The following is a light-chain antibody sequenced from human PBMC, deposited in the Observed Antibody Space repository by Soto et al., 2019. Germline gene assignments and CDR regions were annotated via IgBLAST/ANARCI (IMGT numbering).Light chain of an antibody. Sequence: QSVLTQPPSVSGAPGQRVTISCTGNNSNIGAGYNVHWYLQLPGTAPKLLIYVNNNRPSGVPDRFSGSKSGTSASLAITGLQAEYEADYYCQSYDSSLSGVVFGGGTKLTVL. J-gene: IGLJ2*01. V-gene: IGLV1-40*01. CDR1: NSNIGAGYN. CDR3: QSYDSSLSGVV. CDR2: VNN.